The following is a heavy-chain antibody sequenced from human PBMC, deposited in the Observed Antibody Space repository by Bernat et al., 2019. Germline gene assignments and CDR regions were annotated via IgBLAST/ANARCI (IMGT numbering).Heavy chain of an antibody. CDR2: ISWDGGST. CDR1: GFTFSDYY. D-gene: IGHD1-26*01. V-gene: IGHV3-43*01. CDR3: AKATRELLLAFDI. J-gene: IGHJ3*02. Sequence: VQLVESGGGLVKPGGSLRLSCAASGFTFSDYYMNWIRQAPGKGLEWVSLISWDGGSTYYADSVKGRFTISRDNSKNSLYLQMNSLRTEDTALYYCAKATRELLLAFDIWGQGTMVTVSS.